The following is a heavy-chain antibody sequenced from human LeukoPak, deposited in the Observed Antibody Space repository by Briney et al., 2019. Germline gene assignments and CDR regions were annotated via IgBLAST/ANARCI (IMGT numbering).Heavy chain of an antibody. CDR1: GFTFSNHA. CDR2: IWYDGSNK. Sequence: PGGSLRLSCAASGFTFSNHAIHWVRQFPGKGLEWVAYIWYDGSNKNYADSVKGRLTISRDNSKNMLFLQMNSLRDEDTAVYYCARDGQAGARYAQDYWGQGTLVTVS. CDR3: ARDGQAGARYAQDY. J-gene: IGHJ4*02. V-gene: IGHV3-30*02. D-gene: IGHD1-26*01.